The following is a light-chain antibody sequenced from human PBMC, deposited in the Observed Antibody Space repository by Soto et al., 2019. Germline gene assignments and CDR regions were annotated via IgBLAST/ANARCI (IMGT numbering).Light chain of an antibody. CDR3: QQYNNWPFT. V-gene: IGKV3-15*01. Sequence: EIVMTQSPAILSVSPGERATLSCRASQSVSSNLAWYQQKPGQAPRLLINGASTRATGVPVRFSGRGSGTEFTLTISSLQSEDSAVYFCQQYNNWPFTFGPGTKVDIK. J-gene: IGKJ3*01. CDR2: GAS. CDR1: QSVSSN.